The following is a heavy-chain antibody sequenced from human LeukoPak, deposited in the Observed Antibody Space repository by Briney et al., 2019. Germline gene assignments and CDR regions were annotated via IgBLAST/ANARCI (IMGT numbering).Heavy chain of an antibody. J-gene: IGHJ6*03. CDR2: IYYSGST. D-gene: IGHD1-1*01. CDR3: ARDNWNSYYMDV. V-gene: IGHV4-59*12. Sequence: SETLSLTCTVSGVSISSYYWSWIRQPPGKGLEWIGYIYYSGSTNYNPSLKSRVTISVDTSKNQFSLKLSSVTAADTAVYYCARDNWNSYYMDVWGKGTTVTVSS. CDR1: GVSISSYY.